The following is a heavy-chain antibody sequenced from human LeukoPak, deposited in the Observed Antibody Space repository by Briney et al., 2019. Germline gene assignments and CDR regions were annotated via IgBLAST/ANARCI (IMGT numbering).Heavy chain of an antibody. CDR3: ARGIGAWNRDGLDM. CDR1: GFTFSTFG. J-gene: IGHJ3*02. Sequence: GGSLRLSCAASGFTFSTFGMHWVRQAPDKGLEWVAVIWYDGSKKYYADSVKGRFTISRDNSKNTLDLQMNSLTAEDTAVYYCARGIGAWNRDGLDMWGQGTMITVSS. D-gene: IGHD5-24*01. CDR2: IWYDGSKK. V-gene: IGHV3-33*01.